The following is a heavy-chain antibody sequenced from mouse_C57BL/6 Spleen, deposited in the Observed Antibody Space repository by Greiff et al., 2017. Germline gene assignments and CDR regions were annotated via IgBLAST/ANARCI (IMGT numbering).Heavy chain of an antibody. D-gene: IGHD2-4*01. CDR1: GFSLTSYG. Sequence: QVQLKESGPGLVQPSQSLSITCTVSGFSLTSYGVHWVRQSPGKGLEWLGVIWSGGSTDYNAAFISRLSLSKDNSKSQVFFKMNSLQADDTAIYYCARISYYDDDGFAYWGQGTLVTVSA. CDR3: ARISYYDDDGFAY. J-gene: IGHJ3*01. V-gene: IGHV2-2*01. CDR2: IWSGGST.